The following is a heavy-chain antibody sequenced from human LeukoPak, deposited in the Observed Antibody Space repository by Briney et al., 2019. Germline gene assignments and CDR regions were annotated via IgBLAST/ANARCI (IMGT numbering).Heavy chain of an antibody. V-gene: IGHV1-46*03. CDR2: INPSGGST. CDR3: ARQIFSWDSSDY. Sequence: ASVKVSCKASGYTFTSYYMHWVRQAPGQGLEWMGIINPSGGSTSYAQKFQGRVTMTRDTSTSTIYMELSSLRSEDTAVYYCARQIFSWDSSDYWGQGTLVTVSS. D-gene: IGHD2-15*01. J-gene: IGHJ4*02. CDR1: GYTFTSYY.